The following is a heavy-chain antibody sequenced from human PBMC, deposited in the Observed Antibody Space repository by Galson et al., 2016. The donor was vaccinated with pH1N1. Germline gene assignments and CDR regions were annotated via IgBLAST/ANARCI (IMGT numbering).Heavy chain of an antibody. CDR3: SVDTVPKGADH. J-gene: IGHJ5*02. CDR2: IYPGGGT. CDR1: GFLVTDRF. D-gene: IGHD4-17*01. V-gene: IGHV3-53*01. Sequence: SLRLSCAASGFLVTDRFMSWVRQAPGKRPEWVSIIYPGGGTYYADFLEGRFTIPRDTSQNMLFLHMNTLKAEDTALYYCSVDTVPKGADHWGQGTLVTVSS.